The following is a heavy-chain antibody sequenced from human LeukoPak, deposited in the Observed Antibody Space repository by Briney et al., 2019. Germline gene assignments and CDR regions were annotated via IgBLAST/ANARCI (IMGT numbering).Heavy chain of an antibody. CDR2: INPKSGDI. Sequence: ASVKASCRASGYTFTGYYIHWVRQAPGQGLEWMGWINPKSGDIKYAPKFQGRVTMTRDTSISTAYLELTRLRSDDSAVYYCGRDRALAGTAPDAFDIWGQGTMVIVSS. J-gene: IGHJ3*02. V-gene: IGHV1-2*02. CDR1: GYTFTGYY. CDR3: GRDRALAGTAPDAFDI. D-gene: IGHD6-19*01.